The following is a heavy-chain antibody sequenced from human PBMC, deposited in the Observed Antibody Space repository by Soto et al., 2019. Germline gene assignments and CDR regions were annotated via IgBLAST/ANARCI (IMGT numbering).Heavy chain of an antibody. V-gene: IGHV1-24*01. J-gene: IGHJ5*02. Sequence: ASVKVSCKVSGYTLTELSMHWVRQAPGKGLEWMGGFDPEDGETIYAQKFQGRVTMTEDTSTDTAYMELSSLRSEDTAVYYCAAWYCTNGVCPKNWFDPWGQGTLVTVSS. CDR1: GYTLTELS. D-gene: IGHD2-8*01. CDR2: FDPEDGET. CDR3: AAWYCTNGVCPKNWFDP.